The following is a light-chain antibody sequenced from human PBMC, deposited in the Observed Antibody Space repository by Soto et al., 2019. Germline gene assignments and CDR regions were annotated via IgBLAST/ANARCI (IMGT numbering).Light chain of an antibody. J-gene: IGKJ4*01. Sequence: DFQMTQSPSTLSASIGDRVFITCRASQSIGTWLAWYQQKPGKAPDLLLYDASNLESGVPSRFSGSGSGTEFTLIINGLQPADFATYYCQQSYVYPLTFGGGTKVEIE. V-gene: IGKV1-5*01. CDR1: QSIGTW. CDR2: DAS. CDR3: QQSYVYPLT.